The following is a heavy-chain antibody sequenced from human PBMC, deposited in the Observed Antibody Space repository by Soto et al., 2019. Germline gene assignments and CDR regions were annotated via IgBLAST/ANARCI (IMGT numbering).Heavy chain of an antibody. J-gene: IGHJ4*02. CDR3: ARRMTTVLDF. Sequence: QVQLVQSGAEVKKPGSSVRVSCKASGASYSDYAIAWVRQAPGQGLEWMGGIIPKFSASKYAQKFHGRLTIPADESTSTAYMELNSLTYEDTAVYYCARRMTTVLDFWGQGTLVTVSS. D-gene: IGHD4-17*01. V-gene: IGHV1-69*01. CDR2: IIPKFSAS. CDR1: GASYSDYA.